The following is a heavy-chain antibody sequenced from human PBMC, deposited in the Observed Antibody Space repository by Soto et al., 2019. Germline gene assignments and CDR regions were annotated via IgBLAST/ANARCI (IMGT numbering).Heavy chain of an antibody. D-gene: IGHD3-10*01. CDR3: ARLYYYGSGSYSSFDY. CDR1: GYSFTSYW. CDR2: IDPSDSYT. Sequence: LKISCKGSGYSFTSYWISWVRQMPGKGLEWMGRIDPSDSYTNYSPSFQGHVTISADKSISTAYLQWSSLKASDTAMYYCARLYYYGSGSYSSFDYWGQGTLVTVSS. V-gene: IGHV5-10-1*01. J-gene: IGHJ4*02.